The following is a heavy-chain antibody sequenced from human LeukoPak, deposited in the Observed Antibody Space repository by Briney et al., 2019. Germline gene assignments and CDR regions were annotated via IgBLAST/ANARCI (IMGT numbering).Heavy chain of an antibody. CDR1: GGSINNYY. CDR2: IYYTGNN. J-gene: IGHJ5*02. V-gene: IGHV4-59*01. D-gene: IGHD5-24*01. Sequence: SETLSLTCTVSGGSINNYYWNWIRQPPGKGLEWIGYIYYTGNNNYNPPLMSRVTISVDTSKNQFSLKLSSVTAADTAVYYCARDRLQLQSWGQGTLVTVSS. CDR3: ARDRLQLQS.